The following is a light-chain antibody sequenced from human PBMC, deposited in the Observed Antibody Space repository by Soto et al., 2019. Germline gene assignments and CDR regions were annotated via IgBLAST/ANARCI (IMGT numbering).Light chain of an antibody. CDR3: QSFDSSLSALYV. V-gene: IGLV1-40*01. J-gene: IGLJ1*01. CDR1: GATSD. CDR2: GNN. Sequence: QSVLTQPPSVSGAPGQRVTISCIGATSDVHWYQHLPGTAPKLLIYGNNNRPSGVPDRFSGSNSGTSASLAITGLQAEDEADYYCQSFDSSLSALYVFGTGTKLTVL.